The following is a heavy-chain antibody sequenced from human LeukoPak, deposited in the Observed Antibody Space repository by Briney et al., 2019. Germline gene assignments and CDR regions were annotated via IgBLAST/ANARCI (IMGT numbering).Heavy chain of an antibody. J-gene: IGHJ5*02. CDR3: ARMVTGWPNWIDP. V-gene: IGHV3-7*01. Sequence: GGSLRLSCAASGFTFNNYAMAWVRQAPGKGLEWVANIKQDGSEKYYVDSVKGRFTISRDNAKNSLYLQMNSLRAEDTAVYYCARMVTGWPNWIDPWGQGTLVTVSS. CDR2: IKQDGSEK. CDR1: GFTFNNYA. D-gene: IGHD6-19*01.